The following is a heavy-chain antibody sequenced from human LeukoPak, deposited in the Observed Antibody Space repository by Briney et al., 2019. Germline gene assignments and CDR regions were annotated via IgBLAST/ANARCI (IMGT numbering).Heavy chain of an antibody. CDR2: IKQDGSEK. Sequence: GGSLRLSCAASGFTFSNYWMSWVRQAPGKGLEWVANIKQDGSEKYYVDSVKGRFSISRDNAKNSLYLQMNSLRAEDTAVYYCARGGAADYDDYRFRGTFDYWGQGALVTVSS. V-gene: IGHV3-7*01. CDR1: GFTFSNYW. CDR3: ARGGAADYDDYRFRGTFDY. D-gene: IGHD4-17*01. J-gene: IGHJ4*02.